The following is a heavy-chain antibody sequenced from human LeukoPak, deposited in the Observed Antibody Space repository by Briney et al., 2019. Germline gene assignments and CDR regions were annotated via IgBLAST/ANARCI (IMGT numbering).Heavy chain of an antibody. Sequence: SETLSLTCTVSGGSISSSYYYWGWIRQPPGKGLEWIGSIYYSGSTYYNPSLKSRVTISVDTSKNQFSLKLRSVTAADTAVYYCARAIYYDSSGYYFDYWGQGTLVTVSS. D-gene: IGHD3-22*01. J-gene: IGHJ4*02. CDR1: GGSISSSYYY. CDR2: IYYSGST. V-gene: IGHV4-39*01. CDR3: ARAIYYDSSGYYFDY.